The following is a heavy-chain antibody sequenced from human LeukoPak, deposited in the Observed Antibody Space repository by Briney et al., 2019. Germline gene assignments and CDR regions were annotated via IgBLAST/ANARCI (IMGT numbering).Heavy chain of an antibody. CDR3: ARGGYCSSTSCYRWFDP. J-gene: IGHJ5*02. Sequence: SQTLSLTCAVSGGSISSGGYSWSWIRQPPGKGLEWLGSIYLSGSTYYNPSLKSRVTISVDRSKNQFSLKLSSVTAADTAVYYCARGGYCSSTSCYRWFDPWGQGTLVTVSS. CDR2: IYLSGST. V-gene: IGHV4-30-2*01. CDR1: GGSISSGGYS. D-gene: IGHD2-2*01.